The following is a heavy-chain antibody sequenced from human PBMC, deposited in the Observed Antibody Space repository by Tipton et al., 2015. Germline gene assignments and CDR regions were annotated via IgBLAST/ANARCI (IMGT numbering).Heavy chain of an antibody. D-gene: IGHD3-3*01. V-gene: IGHV3-21*01. CDR1: GFTFSINS. CDR3: ARTKDYDFWSGSPFDY. Sequence: SLRLSCAASGFTFSINSMNWVRQAPGKGLEWVSSISSSSSYIYYADSVKGRFTISRDNAKSSLYLQMNSLRAEDTAVYYCARTKDYDFWSGSPFDYWGQGTLVTVSS. CDR2: ISSSSSYI. J-gene: IGHJ4*02.